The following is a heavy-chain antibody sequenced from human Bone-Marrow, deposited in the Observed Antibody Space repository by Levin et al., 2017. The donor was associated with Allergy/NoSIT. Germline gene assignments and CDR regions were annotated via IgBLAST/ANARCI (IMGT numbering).Heavy chain of an antibody. CDR2: IYYSGGT. V-gene: IGHV4-39*07. CDR1: GGSISSTDYY. D-gene: IGHD1-7*01. CDR3: VRERAGTSDY. Sequence: PGGSLRLSCTVSGGSISSTDYYWGWIRQPPGKGLEWIGTIYYSGGTYYSPSLKSRITISVDTSKNQFSLKLSSVTAADTAVYYCVRERAGTSDYWGQGTLVTVSS. J-gene: IGHJ4*02.